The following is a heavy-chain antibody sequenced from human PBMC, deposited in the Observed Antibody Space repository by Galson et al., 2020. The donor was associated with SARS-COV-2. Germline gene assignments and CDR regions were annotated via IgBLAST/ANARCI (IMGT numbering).Heavy chain of an antibody. J-gene: IGHJ6*02. CDR3: ARSYSSSWYSPTYYYGLDV. CDR1: GCSITNVRSY. Sequence: SETLSLTCTVSGCSITNVRSYWGWIRQTPGKGLEWIGCIYHSGGTNYNPSLMSRVTISVDTSKNQYSLKMTSVTAADTALYYCARSYSSSWYSPTYYYGLDVWGQGTTVTVSS. V-gene: IGHV4-39*07. CDR2: IYHSGGT. D-gene: IGHD6-13*01.